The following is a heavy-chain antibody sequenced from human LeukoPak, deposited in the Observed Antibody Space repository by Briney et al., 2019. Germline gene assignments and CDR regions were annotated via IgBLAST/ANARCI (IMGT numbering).Heavy chain of an antibody. CDR1: GFTFSSYA. Sequence: PGGSLRLSCAASGFTFSSYAMSWVRQAPGKGLEWVSAISGSGGSTYYADSVKGRFTISRDNSKKTLYLQMNRLRAEDTAVYYCAKDSFYYYDSSGSYNWFDPWGQGTLVTVSS. CDR2: ISGSGGST. V-gene: IGHV3-23*01. D-gene: IGHD3-22*01. CDR3: AKDSFYYYDSSGSYNWFDP. J-gene: IGHJ5*02.